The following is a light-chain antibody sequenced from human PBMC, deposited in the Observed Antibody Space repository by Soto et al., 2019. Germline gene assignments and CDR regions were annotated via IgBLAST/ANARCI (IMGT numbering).Light chain of an antibody. Sequence: DIVMTQSPDSLAVSLGERATINCKSSQSVLYSSNNKNYLAWYQQKPGQPPKLLIYCASTRESRVPDRFSGRGSGTDFNLTISSLQAEDVAVYYCQQYYSTPPAFGQGTKVEIK. CDR3: QQYYSTPPA. CDR2: CAS. V-gene: IGKV4-1*01. J-gene: IGKJ1*01. CDR1: QSVLYSSNNKNY.